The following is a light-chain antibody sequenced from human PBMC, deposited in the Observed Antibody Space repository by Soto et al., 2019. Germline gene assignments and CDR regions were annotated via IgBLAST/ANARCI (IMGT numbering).Light chain of an antibody. J-gene: IGLJ2*01. Sequence: SYELTQPPSVSEAPGQTARITCGGNNIGSKSVHWYQQKPGQAPALVGSDASDRPSGIPERFSGSNSGNTATLTISRVEAGDEADYYCQVWDSSSDHVVFGGGTKLTVL. V-gene: IGLV3-21*02. CDR1: NIGSKS. CDR2: DAS. CDR3: QVWDSSSDHVV.